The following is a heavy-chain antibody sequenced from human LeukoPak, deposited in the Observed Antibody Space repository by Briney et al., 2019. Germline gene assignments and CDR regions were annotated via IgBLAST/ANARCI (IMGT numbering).Heavy chain of an antibody. CDR1: GFTFSTYS. Sequence: PGGSLRLSCAASGFTFSTYSMNWVRQAPGKGLEWVSSISSSSSDIYYADSVKGRFTIYRDNSKNTLYLQMNSLRVEDTAVYYCAKAIYYYSSGSYYLFDYWGQGTLVTVSS. J-gene: IGHJ4*02. V-gene: IGHV3-21*04. D-gene: IGHD3-10*01. CDR3: AKAIYYYSSGSYYLFDY. CDR2: ISSSSSDI.